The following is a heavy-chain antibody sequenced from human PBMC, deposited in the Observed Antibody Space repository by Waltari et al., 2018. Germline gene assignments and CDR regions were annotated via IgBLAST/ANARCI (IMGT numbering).Heavy chain of an antibody. Sequence: QVQLQQWGAGLLKPSETLSLTCAVYGGSFSAYYWNWIRQPPGKGLEWIGEISHSGSTEYKPALKSRVTISVDTSKKQFSLNLRSVTAADTAVYYCYSAGQWGQGTLVTVSS. CDR2: ISHSGST. J-gene: IGHJ4*02. CDR1: GGSFSAYY. D-gene: IGHD2-21*01. CDR3: YSAGQ. V-gene: IGHV4-34*01.